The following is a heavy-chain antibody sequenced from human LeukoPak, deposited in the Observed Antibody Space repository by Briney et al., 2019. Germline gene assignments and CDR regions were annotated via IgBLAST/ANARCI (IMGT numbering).Heavy chain of an antibody. V-gene: IGHV3-53*01. CDR1: GFTFSSYW. Sequence: GGSLRLSCAASGFTFSSYWMSWVRQAPGKGLEWVSVIYSGGSTYYADSVKGRFTISRDNSKNTLYLQMNSLRAEDTAVYYCARGSYYGSGTHFDYWGQGTLVTVSS. J-gene: IGHJ4*02. CDR3: ARGSYYGSGTHFDY. CDR2: IYSGGST. D-gene: IGHD3-10*01.